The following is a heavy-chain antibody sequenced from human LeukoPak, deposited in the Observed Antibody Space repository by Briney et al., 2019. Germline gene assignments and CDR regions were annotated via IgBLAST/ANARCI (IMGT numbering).Heavy chain of an antibody. Sequence: PGGSLRLSCAASGFTFSSYAMSWVRQAPGKGLEWVSAISGSGGSTYYADSVKGRFTISRDNSKNTLYLQMSSLRAEDTAVYYCAKDRRAVAGRYYFDYWGQGTLVTVSS. CDR1: GFTFSSYA. V-gene: IGHV3-23*01. J-gene: IGHJ4*02. CDR2: ISGSGGST. CDR3: AKDRRAVAGRYYFDY. D-gene: IGHD6-19*01.